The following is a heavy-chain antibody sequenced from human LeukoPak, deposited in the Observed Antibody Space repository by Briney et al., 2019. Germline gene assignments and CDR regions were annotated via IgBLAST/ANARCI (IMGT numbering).Heavy chain of an antibody. J-gene: IGHJ3*02. CDR3: ARESRVWFGELFLAFDI. V-gene: IGHV3-53*01. D-gene: IGHD3-10*01. Sequence: GGSLRLSCAASGLTLSSNYMSWVRRSPGEGVEGVSVIYRGGSTYYDDYVKGRFTIPRDNSKNTLYLQMNSLRAEDTAVYYCARESRVWFGELFLAFDIWGQGTMVTVSS. CDR2: IYRGGST. CDR1: GLTLSSNY.